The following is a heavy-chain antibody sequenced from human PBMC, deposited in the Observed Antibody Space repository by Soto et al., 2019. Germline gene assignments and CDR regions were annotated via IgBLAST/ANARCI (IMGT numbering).Heavy chain of an antibody. CDR2: IYYSGST. CDR1: GGSISSSSYY. CDR3: ARASPVVPAAIFSLPTYNWFDP. V-gene: IGHV4-39*01. Sequence: SETLSLTCTVSGGSISSSSYYWGWIRQPPGKGLEWIGSIYYSGSTYYNPSLKSRVTISVDTSKNQFSLKLSSVTAADTAVYYCARASPVVPAAIFSLPTYNWFDPWGQGTLFTFS. J-gene: IGHJ5*02. D-gene: IGHD2-2*01.